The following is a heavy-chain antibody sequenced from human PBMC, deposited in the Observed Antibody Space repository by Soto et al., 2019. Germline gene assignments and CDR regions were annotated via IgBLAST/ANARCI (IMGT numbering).Heavy chain of an antibody. D-gene: IGHD3-10*01. CDR2: IYPGDSDT. Sequence: PGESLKISCKGSGYSFTSYWIGWVRQMPGKGLEWMGTIYPGDSDTRYSPSFQGQVTLSADKSISTAYLQWSSLKASDTAMYYCASGSSYYYYCMDVWGQGTTVTVSS. V-gene: IGHV5-51*01. CDR3: ASGSSYYYYCMDV. CDR1: GYSFTSYW. J-gene: IGHJ6*02.